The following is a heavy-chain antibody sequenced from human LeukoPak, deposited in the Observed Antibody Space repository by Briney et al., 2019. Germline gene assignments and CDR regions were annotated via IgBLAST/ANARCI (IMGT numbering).Heavy chain of an antibody. D-gene: IGHD5-24*01. V-gene: IGHV3-48*01. CDR1: GFTFRSYS. Sequence: PGGSLRLSCAAPGFTFRSYSMNWVRQAPGKGLEWVSYISSTSSSIYYADSVKGRSTISRDNAKNSLNLQMNSLRAEDTAVYYCARDDLTNGYNGNYWGQGTLVTVSS. CDR3: ARDDLTNGYNGNY. CDR2: ISSTSSSI. J-gene: IGHJ4*02.